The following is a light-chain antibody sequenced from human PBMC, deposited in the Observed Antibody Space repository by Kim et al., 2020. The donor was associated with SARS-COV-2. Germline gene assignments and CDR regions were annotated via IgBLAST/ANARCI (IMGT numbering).Light chain of an antibody. J-gene: IGKJ1*01. Sequence: EIVLTQSPGTLSLSPGERATLSCRASQTISSIHPAWYQQKPGQAPRLIMFGISTMAIGVPDRFSGSGSETDFILTISRLEPEDFAVYYCQQYADSPPTFGQGTKVDIK. CDR3: QQYADSPPT. CDR2: GIS. V-gene: IGKV3-20*01. CDR1: QTISSIH.